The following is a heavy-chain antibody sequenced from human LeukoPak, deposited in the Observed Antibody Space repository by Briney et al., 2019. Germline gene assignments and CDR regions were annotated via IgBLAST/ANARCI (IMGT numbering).Heavy chain of an antibody. J-gene: IGHJ4*02. CDR3: ASQRVPTYYFDY. Sequence: PSETLSLTCTVSGGSISSYYWSWIRQPPGKGLEWIGYIYYSGSTNYNPSLKSRVTISVDTSKNQFSLKLSSVTAADTAVYYCASQRVPTYYFDYWGQGTLVTVSS. CDR1: GGSISSYY. CDR2: IYYSGST. V-gene: IGHV4-59*01.